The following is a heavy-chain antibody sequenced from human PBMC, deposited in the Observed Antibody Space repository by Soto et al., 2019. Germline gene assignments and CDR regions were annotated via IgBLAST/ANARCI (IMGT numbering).Heavy chain of an antibody. V-gene: IGHV3-53*04. J-gene: IGHJ4*02. CDR1: GFTVSRNY. CDR3: ARATHYGDYEYYFDY. Sequence: GGSLRLSCAASGFTVSRNYMSWVRQAPGKGLEWVSVIYSGGSTYYPDSVKGRFTISRHNSKNTLYLQMNSLRAEDTAVYYCARATHYGDYEYYFDYWGQGTLVTVSS. CDR2: IYSGGST. D-gene: IGHD4-17*01.